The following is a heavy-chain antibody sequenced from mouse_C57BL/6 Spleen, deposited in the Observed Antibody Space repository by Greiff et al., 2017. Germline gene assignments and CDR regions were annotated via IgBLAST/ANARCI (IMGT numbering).Heavy chain of an antibody. CDR2: INPSSGYT. D-gene: IGHD1-1*01. Sequence: VQLKESGAELAKPGASVKLSCTASGYTFTSYWMPWVKQRPGQGLEWIGYINPSSGYTKYHQKFKGKATLTADKSSSTAYLQLSSLTYEDSAVYYCARGDYGGAWFADWGPGTLVTVSA. CDR3: ARGDYGGAWFAD. J-gene: IGHJ3*01. CDR1: GYTFTSYW. V-gene: IGHV1-7*01.